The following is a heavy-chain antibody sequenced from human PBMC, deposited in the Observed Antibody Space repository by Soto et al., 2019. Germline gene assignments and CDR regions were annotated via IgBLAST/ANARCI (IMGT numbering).Heavy chain of an antibody. CDR2: ISAYNGNT. Sequence: QVQLVQSGAEVKKPGASVKVSCKASGYTFTSYGISWVRQAPGQGLEWMGWISAYNGNTNYAQKLQGRVTMTTDTSTSTAYLELRSLRSDDTAVYYCARVDPTLAARDHRPFDPWGQGTLVTVSS. CDR1: GYTFTSYG. V-gene: IGHV1-18*01. CDR3: ARVDPTLAARDHRPFDP. J-gene: IGHJ5*02. D-gene: IGHD6-6*01.